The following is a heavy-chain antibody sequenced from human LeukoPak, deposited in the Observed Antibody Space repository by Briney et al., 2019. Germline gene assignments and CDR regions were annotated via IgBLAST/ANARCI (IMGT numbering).Heavy chain of an antibody. V-gene: IGHV3-30*02. D-gene: IGHD3-10*01. Sequence: GSLRLSCAASGFTFSTFGMNWDRQAPDKGLEWVAFIQYDDSIEYYADSVKGRFTISRDNSKNTLYLQMNSLRGDDTAVYYCAKDQGVVGSYDYWGHGTLVTVSS. CDR3: AKDQGVVGSYDY. CDR2: IQYDDSIE. CDR1: GFTFSTFG. J-gene: IGHJ4*01.